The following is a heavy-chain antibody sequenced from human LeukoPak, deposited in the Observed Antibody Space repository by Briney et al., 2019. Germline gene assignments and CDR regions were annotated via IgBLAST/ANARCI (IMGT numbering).Heavy chain of an antibody. CDR1: GGTFSSYA. V-gene: IGHV1-69*05. D-gene: IGHD3-10*01. J-gene: IGHJ4*02. Sequence: GSSVKVSCKASGGTFSSYAISWVRQAPGQGLEWMGGIIPIFGTANYAQKFQGRVTITTDESTSTAYMELSSLRSEDTAVYYCATLDYYGSGSYYDYWGQGTLVTVSS. CDR2: IIPIFGTA. CDR3: ATLDYYGSGSYYDY.